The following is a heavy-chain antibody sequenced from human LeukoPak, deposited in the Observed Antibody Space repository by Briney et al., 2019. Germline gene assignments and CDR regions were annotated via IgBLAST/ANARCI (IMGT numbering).Heavy chain of an antibody. CDR1: GFTFSSYS. CDR3: ARGTHSGWYGSG. CDR2: ISGSSSYI. V-gene: IGHV3-21*01. D-gene: IGHD6-19*01. J-gene: IGHJ4*02. Sequence: GGSLRLSCAASGFTFSSYSMNWVRQAPGKGLEWVSSISGSSSYIYYADSVKGRFTISRDNAKNSLYLQMNSLRAEDTAVYYCARGTHSGWYGSGWGQGTLVTVSS.